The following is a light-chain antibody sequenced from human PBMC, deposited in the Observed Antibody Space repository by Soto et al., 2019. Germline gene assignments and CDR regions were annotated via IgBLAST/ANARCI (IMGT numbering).Light chain of an antibody. Sequence: QSVLTQPASVSGSPGQSITISCTGTSSDVGAYNYVSWYQHHPGKAPKFIIYEVSNRPSGVSNRFSGSKTVNTASLTISGLQAEDEGDYYCNSYTVSNTVVFGGGTKLTVL. J-gene: IGLJ2*01. CDR3: NSYTVSNTVV. CDR1: SSDVGAYNY. CDR2: EVS. V-gene: IGLV2-14*01.